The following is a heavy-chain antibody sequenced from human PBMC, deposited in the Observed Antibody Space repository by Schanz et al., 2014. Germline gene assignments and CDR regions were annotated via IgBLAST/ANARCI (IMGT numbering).Heavy chain of an antibody. CDR1: GFKFENYA. Sequence: EVQLVESGGNLVQPGGSLSLSCAASGFKFENYAMNWVRQAPGKGLEWVSTIASGGSHTFYADSVTGRFTISGDNSKNTLFLQMNSLRVEDTAVYYCAKGQLLSYYFDYWGQGTLVTVSS. CDR3: AKGQLLSYYFDY. J-gene: IGHJ4*02. V-gene: IGHV3-23*04. CDR2: IASGGSHT. D-gene: IGHD2-21*01.